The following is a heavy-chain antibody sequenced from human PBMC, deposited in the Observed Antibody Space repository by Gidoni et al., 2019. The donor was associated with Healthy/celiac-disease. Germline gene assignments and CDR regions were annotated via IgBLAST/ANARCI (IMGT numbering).Heavy chain of an antibody. V-gene: IGHV1-3*01. J-gene: IGHJ4*02. D-gene: IGHD3-22*01. Sequence: QVQLVQSGAEVKKPGASVKDSCKASGYTFTSYAMHWVRQAPGQRLEWMGWLNAGNGNTKYSQKFQGRVTITRDTSASTAYMELSSLRSEDTAVYYCARGGGYYTFDYWGQGTLVTVSS. CDR3: ARGGGYYTFDY. CDR2: LNAGNGNT. CDR1: GYTFTSYA.